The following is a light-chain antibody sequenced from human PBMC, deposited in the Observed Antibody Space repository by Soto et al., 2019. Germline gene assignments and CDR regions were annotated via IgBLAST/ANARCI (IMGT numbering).Light chain of an antibody. CDR2: EAF. V-gene: IGLV2-14*01. CDR1: SSDVGGHDY. CDR3: SSFTSTNTWV. Sequence: QSALTQVAPVSGSPGQSITISCTATSSDVGGHDYVSWYLQHPGKAPKLLIYEAFNRPSGVSDRFSGSKSGSTASLTISGLQAEDEGDYYCSSFTSTNTWVFGGGTQLTVL. J-gene: IGLJ3*02.